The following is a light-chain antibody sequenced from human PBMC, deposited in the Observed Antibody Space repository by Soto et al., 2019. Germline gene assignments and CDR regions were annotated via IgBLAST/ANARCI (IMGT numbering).Light chain of an antibody. CDR2: KAS. CDR1: QTISTW. J-gene: IGKJ4*01. Sequence: DIQMTQSPSTLSASVGDTVTITCRASQTISTWLAWYQQKPAKAPKLLIYKASTLESGVPSRFSGSGSGTEFTLTISNLQADDFATYYCQQYNDLSTFGGGTKVDIK. CDR3: QQYNDLST. V-gene: IGKV1-5*03.